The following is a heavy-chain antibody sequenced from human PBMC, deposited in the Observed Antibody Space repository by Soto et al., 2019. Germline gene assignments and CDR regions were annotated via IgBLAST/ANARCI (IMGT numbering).Heavy chain of an antibody. D-gene: IGHD3-16*02. V-gene: IGHV1-18*01. CDR2: ISAYNGNT. CDR1: GYTFTSYG. J-gene: IGHJ4*02. Sequence: ASVKVSCKASGYTFTSYGISWVRQAPGQGLEWMGWISAYNGNTNYAQKLQGRVTMTTDTSTSTAYMELRSLRSDDTAVYYCARGGIDYIWGSYRLSLYYFEYWGQGTLVTVSS. CDR3: ARGGIDYIWGSYRLSLYYFEY.